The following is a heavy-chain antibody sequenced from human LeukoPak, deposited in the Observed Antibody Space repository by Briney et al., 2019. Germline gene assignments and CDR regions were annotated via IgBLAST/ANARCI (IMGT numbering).Heavy chain of an antibody. V-gene: IGHV4-30-4*01. CDR1: GGSISSGDYY. CDR3: ARDGRVGRSSDGAFDI. J-gene: IGHJ3*02. CDR2: IYYSGST. Sequence: SQTLSLTCTVSGGSISSGDYYWTWIRQPPGKGLEWIGYIYYSGSTYYNPSLKSRVSISVDTSKNQFSLKLSSVTAADTAVYYCARDGRVGRSSDGAFDIWGQGTMVTVSS. D-gene: IGHD2-2*01.